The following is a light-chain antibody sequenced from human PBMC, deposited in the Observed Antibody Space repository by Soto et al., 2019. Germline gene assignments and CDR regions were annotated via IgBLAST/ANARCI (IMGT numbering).Light chain of an antibody. CDR2: AAS. J-gene: IGKJ4*01. V-gene: IGKV1-27*01. CDR3: QKYNSAPRT. Sequence: DVQMTQAPSSLSASVGDRVTITCRASQGISKYLAWYQQKPGKVPKLLIYAASILQSGVPSRFSGSGSGTDFTLTISSLQPEDVATYYCQKYNSAPRTFGGCTKVEI. CDR1: QGISKY.